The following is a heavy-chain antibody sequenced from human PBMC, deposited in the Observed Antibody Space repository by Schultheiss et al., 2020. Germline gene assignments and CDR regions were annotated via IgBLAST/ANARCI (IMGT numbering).Heavy chain of an antibody. D-gene: IGHD3-9*01. V-gene: IGHV4-59*06. CDR2: IYYSGST. CDR1: GGSISSYY. CDR3: VRAGNYDILTGHPAYFDY. J-gene: IGHJ4*02. Sequence: SETLSLTCTVSGGSISSYYWSWIRQHPGKGLEWIGYIYYSGSTYYNPSLKSRVTISVDTSKNQFSLKLSSVTAADTAVYYCVRAGNYDILTGHPAYFDYWGQGTLVTVSS.